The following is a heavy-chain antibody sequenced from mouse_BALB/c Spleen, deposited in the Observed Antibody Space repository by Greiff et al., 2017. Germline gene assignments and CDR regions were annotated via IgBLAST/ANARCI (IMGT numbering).Heavy chain of an antibody. V-gene: IGHV1S135*01. D-gene: IGHD2-14*01. J-gene: IGHJ4*01. CDR2: IDTYNGGT. CDR3: ARKDYRYDEGYAMDY. CDR1: GYAFTSYN. Sequence: EVQRVESGPELVKPGASVKVSCKASGYAFTSYNMYWVKQSHGKSLEWIGYIDTYNGGTSYNQKFKGKATLTVDKSYSTAYMHLNSLTSEDSAVYYCARKDYRYDEGYAMDYWGQGTSVTVSS.